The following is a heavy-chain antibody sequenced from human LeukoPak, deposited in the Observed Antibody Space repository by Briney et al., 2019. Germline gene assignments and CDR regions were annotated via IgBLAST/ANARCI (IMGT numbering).Heavy chain of an antibody. D-gene: IGHD2-15*01. CDR2: INHSGST. CDR3: ASTNYCSGGSCYFSDY. V-gene: IGHV4-34*01. CDR1: GGSFSGYY. Sequence: SETLSLTCAVYGGSFSGYYWSWIRQPPGKGLEWIGEINHSGSTNYNPSLKSRVTISVDTSKNQSSLKLSSVTAADTAVYYCASTNYCSGGSCYFSDYWGQGTLVTVSS. J-gene: IGHJ4*02.